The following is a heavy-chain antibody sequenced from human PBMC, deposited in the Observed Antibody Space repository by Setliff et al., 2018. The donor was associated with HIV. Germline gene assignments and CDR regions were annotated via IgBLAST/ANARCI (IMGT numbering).Heavy chain of an antibody. V-gene: IGHV4-59*01. D-gene: IGHD3-22*01. Sequence: PSETLSLTCTVSGGSISRYYWSWIRQSPGKGLEWIGYIYYSGSTNYNPSLKSRVTISVDTSKKQFSLRLSSVTAADTAVYFCARESVGYYDTSGFFNWGQGTLVTVSS. CDR2: IYYSGST. CDR1: GGSISRYY. CDR3: ARESVGYYDTSGFFN. J-gene: IGHJ4*02.